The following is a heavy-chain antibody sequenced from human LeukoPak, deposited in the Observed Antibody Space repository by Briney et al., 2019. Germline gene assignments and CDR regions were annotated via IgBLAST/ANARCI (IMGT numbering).Heavy chain of an antibody. V-gene: IGHV3-23*01. J-gene: IGHJ5*02. CDR1: GFTFSAFA. CDR3: AKGAGPGKVDWFDP. Sequence: GGSLRLSCAASGFTFSAFAMTWVRQAPGKAPEWIASITGGGNSVFYAESVKGRFTFARDNSKNTLFLHMGSLRAEDTAVYYCAKGAGPGKVDWFDPWGQGTQVTVSS. D-gene: IGHD6-13*01. CDR2: ITGGGNSV.